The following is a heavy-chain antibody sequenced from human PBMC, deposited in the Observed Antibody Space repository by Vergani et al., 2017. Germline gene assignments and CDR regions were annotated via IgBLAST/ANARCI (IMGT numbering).Heavy chain of an antibody. D-gene: IGHD3-3*01. CDR1: GGTFSSYA. V-gene: IGHV1-69*18. J-gene: IGHJ6*02. CDR2: IIPIFGTA. CDR3: ARGTSYYDFWSGYWSDYYYGMDV. Sequence: QVQLVQSGAEVKKPGSSVKVSCKASGGTFSSYAISWVRQAPGQGLEWMGRIIPIFGTANYAQKFQGRVTITADESTSTDYMELSSLRSEDTAVYYCARGTSYYDFWSGYWSDYYYGMDVWGQGTTVTVSS.